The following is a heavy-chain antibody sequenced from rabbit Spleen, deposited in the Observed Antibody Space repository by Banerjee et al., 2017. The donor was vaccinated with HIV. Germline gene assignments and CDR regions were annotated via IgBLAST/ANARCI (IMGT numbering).Heavy chain of an antibody. V-gene: IGHV1S7*01. CDR1: GSHFTKYY. Sequence: QLKESGGGLVQPGGSLKLSCKASGSHFTKYYMNWVRQAPGKGLEWIGYIEPVFGGTYYANWVNGRFTISSHNAQNTLYLQLNSLTVADTATYFCVREAGYGGYGDGNLWGPGTLVTVS. CDR3: VREAGYGGYGDGNL. D-gene: IGHD6-1*01. J-gene: IGHJ4*01. CDR2: IEPVFGGT.